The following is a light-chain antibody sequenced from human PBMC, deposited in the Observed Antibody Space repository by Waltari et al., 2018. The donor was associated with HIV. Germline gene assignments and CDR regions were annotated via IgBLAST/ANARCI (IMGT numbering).Light chain of an antibody. CDR3: QQYYSTPQT. CDR2: WSS. Sequence: DIVMTQSPDSLAVSLGERATINCKSSQSVLVHSNVKNNSAWYQQKFGQPPKLLFYWSSDRQSGVPDRISASGSGTDFTLTISSLQAEDVALYYCQQYYSTPQTFGQGTRVEIK. V-gene: IGKV4-1*01. J-gene: IGKJ1*01. CDR1: QSVLVHSNVKNN.